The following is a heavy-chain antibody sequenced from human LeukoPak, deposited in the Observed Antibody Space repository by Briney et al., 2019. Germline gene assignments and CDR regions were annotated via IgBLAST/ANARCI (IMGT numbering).Heavy chain of an antibody. CDR3: ARSPKGRRYYYDSSGPFDY. J-gene: IGHJ4*02. CDR2: ISRSSSYI. Sequence: GGSLTLSCAASGFTFSSYSMNWLRQAPGKGLEWVSSISRSSSYIYHVASVKGRFTISRDNAKNSLYLQMNSLRAEDTAVYYCARSPKGRRYYYDSSGPFDYWGQGTLVTVSS. V-gene: IGHV3-21*01. CDR1: GFTFSSYS. D-gene: IGHD3-22*01.